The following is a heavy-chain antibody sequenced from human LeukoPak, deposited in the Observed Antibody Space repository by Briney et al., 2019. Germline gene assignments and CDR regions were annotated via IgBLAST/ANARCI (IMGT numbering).Heavy chain of an antibody. J-gene: IGHJ4*02. CDR1: GGTFSSYA. V-gene: IGHV1-69*04. CDR3: ARDRHLEWLGTCFDY. D-gene: IGHD3-3*01. Sequence: GSSVKVSCKASGGTFSSYAISWVRQAPGQGLEWMGRIIPILGIANYAQKFQGRVTITADKSTSTAYMELSSLRSEDTAVYYCARDRHLEWLGTCFDYWGQGTLVTVSS. CDR2: IIPILGIA.